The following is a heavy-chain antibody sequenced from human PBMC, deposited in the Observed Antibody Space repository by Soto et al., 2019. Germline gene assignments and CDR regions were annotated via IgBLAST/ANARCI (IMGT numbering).Heavy chain of an antibody. D-gene: IGHD4-17*01. CDR2: ISSSSSTI. J-gene: IGHJ4*02. CDR1: GFTFSSNS. V-gene: IGHV3-48*01. Sequence: EVQLVESGGGLVQPGGSLRLSCAASGFTFSSNSMNWVRQAPGKGLEWVSYISSSSSTIYYADSVKGRFTISRDNANNSLYLQMNSLRAEDTAVYYCARDLLASISYGDYVAYWGQGTLVTVSS. CDR3: ARDLLASISYGDYVAY.